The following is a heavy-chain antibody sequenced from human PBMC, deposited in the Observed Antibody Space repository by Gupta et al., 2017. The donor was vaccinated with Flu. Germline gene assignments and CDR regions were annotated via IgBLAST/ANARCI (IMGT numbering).Heavy chain of an antibody. J-gene: IGHJ4*02. CDR3: AKGAERRVVIIHLDS. V-gene: IGHV3-23*01. Sequence: GLEWVSGISGSDGSTYYADSVKGRFTISRDTSKNTLYLQMSSLRADDTALYYCAKGAERRVVIIHLDSWGQGTLVTVSS. D-gene: IGHD3-3*01. CDR2: ISGSDGST.